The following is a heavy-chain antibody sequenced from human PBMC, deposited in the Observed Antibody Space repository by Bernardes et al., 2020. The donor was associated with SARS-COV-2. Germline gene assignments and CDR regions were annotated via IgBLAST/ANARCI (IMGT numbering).Heavy chain of an antibody. CDR1: GFAFNSYS. CDR3: ARREGVTGTISFFDY. V-gene: IGHV3-48*01. CDR2: ISGTSITT. J-gene: IGHJ4*02. D-gene: IGHD6-19*01. Sequence: GGSLRLSRAASGFAFNSYSLSWVRQAPGKGLEWLSYISGTSITTYYADSVKGRFTVSRDNDKNTMYLQMNSLRPEDTAVYYCARREGVTGTISFFDYWGQGTLVTVPS.